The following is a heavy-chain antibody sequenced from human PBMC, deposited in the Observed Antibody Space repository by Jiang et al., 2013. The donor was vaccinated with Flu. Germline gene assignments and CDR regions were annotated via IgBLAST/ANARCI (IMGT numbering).Heavy chain of an antibody. CDR2: INPNTDGT. CDR3: ARGQWAIGFDH. J-gene: IGHJ4*02. CDR1: GYSFTGYF. V-gene: IGHV1-2*02. Sequence: VKVSCKTSGYSFTGYFMHWVRQAPGQGLEWMGWINPNTDGTNYAQKFQGRVTMARDTSISTAYMELTRLRSDDTAVYYCARGQWAIGFDHWGQGSLVTVSS. D-gene: IGHD2-21*01.